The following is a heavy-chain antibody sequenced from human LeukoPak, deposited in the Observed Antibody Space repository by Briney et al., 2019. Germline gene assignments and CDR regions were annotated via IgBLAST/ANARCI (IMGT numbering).Heavy chain of an antibody. CDR2: ISYDGSNK. CDR1: GFTFSSYG. J-gene: IGHJ4*02. V-gene: IGHV3-30*18. CDR3: AKDWNDGLPGASFDY. D-gene: IGHD1-1*01. Sequence: GRSLRLSCAASGFTFSSYGMHWVRQAPGKGLEWVAVISYDGSNKYYADSVKGRFTISRDNSKNTLYLQMNSLRAEDTAVYYCAKDWNDGLPGASFDYWGQGTLVTVSS.